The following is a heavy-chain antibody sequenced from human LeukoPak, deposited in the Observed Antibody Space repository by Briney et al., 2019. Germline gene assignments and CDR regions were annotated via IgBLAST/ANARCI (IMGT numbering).Heavy chain of an antibody. CDR2: ISSSGSTI. J-gene: IGHJ6*03. Sequence: PGGSLRLSCAASGFTFSDYYMSWIRQAPGKGLEWVSYISSSGSTIYYADSVKGRFTISRDNAKNSLYLQMNSLRAEDTAVYYCARASDVLRFLEWTNRGYYYYMGVWGKGTTVTVSS. V-gene: IGHV3-11*04. D-gene: IGHD3-3*01. CDR3: ARASDVLRFLEWTNRGYYYYMGV. CDR1: GFTFSDYY.